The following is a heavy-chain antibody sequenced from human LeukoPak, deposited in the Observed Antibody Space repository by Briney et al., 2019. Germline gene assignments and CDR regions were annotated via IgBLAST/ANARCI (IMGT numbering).Heavy chain of an antibody. Sequence: GGSLRLSCAASGFTFSDYYMSWIRQAPGKGLEWVSYISSSGSTIYYADSVKGRFTISRDNAKNSLYLQMNSPRAEDTAVYYCARGPGIVVVVAGPGAFDIWGQGTMVTVSS. CDR3: ARGPGIVVVVAGPGAFDI. J-gene: IGHJ3*02. CDR2: ISSSGSTI. V-gene: IGHV3-11*04. D-gene: IGHD2-15*01. CDR1: GFTFSDYY.